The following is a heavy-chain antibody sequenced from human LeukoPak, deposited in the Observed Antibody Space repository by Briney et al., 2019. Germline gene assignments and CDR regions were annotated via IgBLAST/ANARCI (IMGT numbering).Heavy chain of an antibody. J-gene: IGHJ1*01. V-gene: IGHV3-30*18. CDR3: AKASSATTEYFQH. D-gene: IGHD5-24*01. CDR1: GFTFSSYG. CDR2: ISYDGSNK. Sequence: GGSLRLSCAASGFTFSSYGMHWVRQAPGKGLEWVAVISYDGSNKYYADSVKGRFTISRDNSKNTLYLQMNSLRAEDTAVYYCAKASSATTEYFQHWGQGTLVTVSS.